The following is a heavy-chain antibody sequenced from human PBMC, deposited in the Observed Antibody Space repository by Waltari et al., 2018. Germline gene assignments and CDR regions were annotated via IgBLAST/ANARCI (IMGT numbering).Heavy chain of an antibody. J-gene: IGHJ4*02. CDR1: GGSISSYY. CDR3: ASAFSSSSDYFDY. Sequence: QVQLQESGPGLVKPSETLSLTCTVSGGSISSYYWSWIRQPPGKGLEWIGYIYYSGSTNYNPSLKNRVTISVDTSKNQFSLKLSSVTAADTAVYYCASAFSSSSDYFDYWGQGTLVTVSS. CDR2: IYYSGST. V-gene: IGHV4-59*01. D-gene: IGHD6-6*01.